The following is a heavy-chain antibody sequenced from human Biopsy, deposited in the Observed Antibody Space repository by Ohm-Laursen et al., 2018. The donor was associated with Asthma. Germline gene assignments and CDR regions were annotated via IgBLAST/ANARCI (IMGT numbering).Heavy chain of an antibody. CDR3: ARAVSSSSYWYFDL. Sequence: PVTLSLTCIVSGDATSTSGSYWGWIRQSPGRGLEWIGSIYYSGRTYYNRPLESRVTISAHTFKNHFSLTAAAVTAADTAVYYFARAVSSSSYWYFDLWGRGDLVTVSS. D-gene: IGHD6-6*01. CDR1: GDATSTSGSY. V-gene: IGHV4-39*02. CDR2: IYYSGRT. J-gene: IGHJ2*01.